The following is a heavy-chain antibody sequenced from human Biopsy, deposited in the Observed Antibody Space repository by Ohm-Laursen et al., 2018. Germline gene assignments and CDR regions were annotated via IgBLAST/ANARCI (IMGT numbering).Heavy chain of an antibody. CDR3: ARDSTINTVTTADY. D-gene: IGHD4-11*01. V-gene: IGHV3-33*08. J-gene: IGHJ4*02. CDR1: RFDFRSHG. CDR2: IWYDGSNK. Sequence: SLRLSCAASRFDFRSHGMHWVRQAPGKGLEWLAVIWYDGSNKYYGDSVQGRFTISRDNSKNTVYLQMNSLRAEDTAIYYCARDSTINTVTTADYWGQGTLVTVSP.